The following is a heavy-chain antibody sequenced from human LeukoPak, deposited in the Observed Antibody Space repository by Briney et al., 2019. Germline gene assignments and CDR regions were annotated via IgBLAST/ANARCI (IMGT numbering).Heavy chain of an antibody. CDR3: ARVDTAMADAFDI. CDR2: INHSGST. CDR1: GGSFSGYY. Sequence: TSETLSLTCAVYGGSFSGYYWSWIRQPPGKGLEWIGEINHSGSTNYNPSLKSRVTISVDTSKNQFSLKLSSVTAADTAVYYCARVDTAMADAFDIWGQGTMVTVSS. V-gene: IGHV4-34*01. D-gene: IGHD5-18*01. J-gene: IGHJ3*02.